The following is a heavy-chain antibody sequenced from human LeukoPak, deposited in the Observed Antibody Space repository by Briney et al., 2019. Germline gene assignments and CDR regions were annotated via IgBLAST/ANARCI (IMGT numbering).Heavy chain of an antibody. CDR2: IYYSGST. CDR3: ARDLFMSDAFDI. CDR1: GGSISSYY. J-gene: IGHJ3*02. Sequence: PSETLSLTCTVSGGSISSYYWSWLRQPPGKGLEWIGYIYYSGSTNYNPSLKSRVTISVDTSKNQFSLKLSSVTAADTAVYYCARDLFMSDAFDIWGQGTMVTVSS. V-gene: IGHV4-59*01. D-gene: IGHD3-16*01.